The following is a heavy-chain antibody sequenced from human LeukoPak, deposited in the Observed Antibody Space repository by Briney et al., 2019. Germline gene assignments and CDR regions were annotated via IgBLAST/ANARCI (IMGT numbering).Heavy chain of an antibody. CDR1: GGSISSYY. Sequence: PSETLSLTCTVSGGSISSYYWSWIRQPPGKGLEWIGYIYYSGSTNYNPSLKSQVTISVDTSKNQFSLKLSSVTAADTAVYYCARTPNGYYYYMVVWGTGTTVTVSS. V-gene: IGHV4-59*01. CDR3: ARTPNGYYYYMVV. J-gene: IGHJ6*03. CDR2: IYYSGST. D-gene: IGHD2-15*01.